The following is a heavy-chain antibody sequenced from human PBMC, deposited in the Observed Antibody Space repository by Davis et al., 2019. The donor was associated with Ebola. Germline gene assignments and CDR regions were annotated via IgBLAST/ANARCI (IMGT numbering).Heavy chain of an antibody. CDR3: ARRNWFDP. CDR1: GFTFSSYS. V-gene: IGHV3-21*01. J-gene: IGHJ5*02. CDR2: ITVTSNYT. Sequence: PGGSLRLSCAASGFTFSSYSMNWVRQAPGKGLEWVSSITVTSNYTYYADSVKGRFTISRDNAKNSLYLQMNSLRAEDTAEYYCARRNWFDPWGQGTLVTVSS.